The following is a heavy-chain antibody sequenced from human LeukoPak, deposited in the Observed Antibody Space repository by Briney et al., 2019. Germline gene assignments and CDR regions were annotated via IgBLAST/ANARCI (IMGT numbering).Heavy chain of an antibody. CDR1: AGSISGYY. CDR2: IFYSGST. V-gene: IGHV4-59*01. D-gene: IGHD5-24*01. Sequence: SETLSLTCTISAGSISGYYWSWIRQPPGKGLEWIGYIFYSGSTNYNPSLKSRVTISVHTSKNQFPLNLNSVTAADTAVYYCARGRTFDPWGQGTLVTVSS. CDR3: ARGRTFDP. J-gene: IGHJ5*02.